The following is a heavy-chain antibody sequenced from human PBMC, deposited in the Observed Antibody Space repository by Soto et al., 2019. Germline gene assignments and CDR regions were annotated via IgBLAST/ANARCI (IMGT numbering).Heavy chain of an antibody. CDR3: ARHSLALRKNNWFDP. CDR1: GDSIISSDFY. D-gene: IGHD3-3*02. Sequence: SETLSLTCTVSGDSIISSDFYWAWFRQPPGKVLEWIGSIFYLGSSYYNPSLKSRVTMSVDTSKNQFSLRLRSVTAADTALYFCARHSLALRKNNWFDPWGQGIMVTVSS. CDR2: IFYLGSS. V-gene: IGHV4-39*01. J-gene: IGHJ5*02.